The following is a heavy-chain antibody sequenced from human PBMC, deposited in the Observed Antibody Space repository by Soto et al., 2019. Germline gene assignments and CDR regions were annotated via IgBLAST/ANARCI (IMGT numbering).Heavy chain of an antibody. CDR3: ARDPGAASFDL. V-gene: IGHV1-18*01. Sequence: GASVKVSCKASGYTFTNYGISWVRQAPGEGLEWVGWINTSNDNKLYAQKLQGRLTLTTDTSTSTAYMDLTTLRSDDTAVYFCARDPGAASFDLRAQGTPVTVSS. J-gene: IGHJ4*02. D-gene: IGHD2-15*01. CDR2: INTSNDNK. CDR1: GYTFTNYG.